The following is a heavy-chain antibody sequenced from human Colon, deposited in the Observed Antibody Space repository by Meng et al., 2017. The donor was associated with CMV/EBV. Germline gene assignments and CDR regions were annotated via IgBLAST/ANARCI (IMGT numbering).Heavy chain of an antibody. CDR1: GFSVRNNY. Sequence: SGTASGFSVRNNYVSWVRQGPGKGLEWVSVIYDTGRTYYADSVKGRFTVSRDESKNTVSLQMNNLRVEDTAVYYCARNRLECGGDCYFADSWGQGTLVTVSS. CDR3: ARNRLECGGDCYFADS. D-gene: IGHD2-21*01. CDR2: IYDTGRT. V-gene: IGHV3-66*01. J-gene: IGHJ5*02.